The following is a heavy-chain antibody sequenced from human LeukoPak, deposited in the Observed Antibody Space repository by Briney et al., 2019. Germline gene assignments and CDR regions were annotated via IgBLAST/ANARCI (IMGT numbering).Heavy chain of an antibody. Sequence: PGGSLRLSCAASGVTFTSYALSWVRQAPGKGLEWVSGISSSGAYTYYADSVKGRFTISRDNSKNTLHLQMHSLRAEDTAVYYCAKDVSFRSGLIDCWGQGTLVTVSS. V-gene: IGHV3-23*01. J-gene: IGHJ4*02. D-gene: IGHD3/OR15-3a*01. CDR1: GVTFTSYA. CDR3: AKDVSFRSGLIDC. CDR2: ISSSGAYT.